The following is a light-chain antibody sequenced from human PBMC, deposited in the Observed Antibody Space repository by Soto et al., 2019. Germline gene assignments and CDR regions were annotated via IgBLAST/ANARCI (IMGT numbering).Light chain of an antibody. J-gene: IGKJ1*01. CDR2: GEY. CDR3: QNYDSSPRT. V-gene: IGKV3-20*01. CDR1: QTISSSH. Sequence: LTQSPGTMSLSPGERATLSRRASQTISSSHLAWYQQKHGQAHRLIIYGEYSRATDITDRFSGSGSGEDFTITIRRLKNEDFEVYYCQNYDSSPRTLGPGTKVEIK.